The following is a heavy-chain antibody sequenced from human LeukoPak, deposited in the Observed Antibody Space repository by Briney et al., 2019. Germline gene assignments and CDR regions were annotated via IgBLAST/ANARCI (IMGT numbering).Heavy chain of an antibody. D-gene: IGHD4-11*01. CDR1: GGSISSYY. CDR2: IYYSGST. Sequence: SETLSLTCTVSGGSISSYYWSWIRQPPGKGLEWFGYIYYSGSTNYNPSLKSRVTISVDTSKNQFSLKLSSVTAADTAVYYCARAYSNYGSWYFDYWGQGTLVTVSS. CDR3: ARAYSNYGSWYFDY. J-gene: IGHJ4*02. V-gene: IGHV4-59*01.